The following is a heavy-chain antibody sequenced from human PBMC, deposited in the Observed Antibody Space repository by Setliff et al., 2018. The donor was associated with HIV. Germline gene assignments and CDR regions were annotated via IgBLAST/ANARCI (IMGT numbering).Heavy chain of an antibody. CDR2: INGNSGGT. CDR1: GYNFNAYY. Sequence: VKVSCKASGYNFNAYYVHWVRQAPGQGLEWMGWINGNSGGTNYAQKFQGRVTMTRDTSISTAYMELSRLRSDDTAVYYCARYKTGSLIYFDYWGQGTLVTVSS. J-gene: IGHJ4*02. D-gene: IGHD7-27*01. V-gene: IGHV1-2*02. CDR3: ARYKTGSLIYFDY.